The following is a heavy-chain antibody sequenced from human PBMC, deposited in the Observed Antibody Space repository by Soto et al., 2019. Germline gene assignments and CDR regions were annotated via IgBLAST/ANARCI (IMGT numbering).Heavy chain of an antibody. CDR3: ARDAVAATMRYYGMDV. CDR2: ISAYNGNT. CDR1: GYTFTSYG. V-gene: IGHV1-18*04. Sequence: QVQLVQSGAEVKKPGASVKVSCKASGYTFTSYGISWVRQAPGQGLEWMGWISAYNGNTNYAQKLQGRVTITTDTSTSTAYMELRSLRSDDTAVYYCARDAVAATMRYYGMDVWGQGTTVTVSS. J-gene: IGHJ6*02. D-gene: IGHD6-13*01.